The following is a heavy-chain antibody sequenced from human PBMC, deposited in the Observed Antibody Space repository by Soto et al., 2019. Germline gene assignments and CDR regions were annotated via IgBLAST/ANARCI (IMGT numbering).Heavy chain of an antibody. V-gene: IGHV1-8*01. D-gene: IGHD6-13*01. CDR2: MNPNSGNT. Sequence: ASVKFSCKASGYTFTSYDINWVRQATGQGLEWMGWMNPNSGNTGYAQKFQGRVTMTRNTSISTAYMELSSLRSEDTAVYYCARGTGYSSSWYRLYYYYGMDVWGQGTTVTVSS. CDR3: ARGTGYSSSWYRLYYYYGMDV. CDR1: GYTFTSYD. J-gene: IGHJ6*02.